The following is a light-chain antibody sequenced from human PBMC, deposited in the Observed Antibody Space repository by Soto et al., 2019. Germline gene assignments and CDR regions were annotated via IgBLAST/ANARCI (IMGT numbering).Light chain of an antibody. V-gene: IGLV3-21*02. Sequence: SYELTQPPSVSVAPGQTTKITCGEDNIGSKSVHWYQQMPGQAPVLVVYDDSDRPSGIPERFSGSNSGNTATLTISRVEAGDEVDYYCQVWDSRSDRVVFGGGTKVTVL. CDR2: DDS. CDR3: QVWDSRSDRVV. CDR1: NIGSKS. J-gene: IGLJ2*01.